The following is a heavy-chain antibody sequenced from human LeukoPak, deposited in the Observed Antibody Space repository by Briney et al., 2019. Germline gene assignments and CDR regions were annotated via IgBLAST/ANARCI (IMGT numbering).Heavy chain of an antibody. Sequence: GGSLRLSCAASGFTFSTYGMHWVRQAPGKGLEWVSSISSSSSYIYYADSVKGRFTISRDNAKNSLYLQMNSLRAEDTAVYYCARVGGIAAPGWGQGTLVTVSS. J-gene: IGHJ4*02. CDR2: ISSSSSYI. V-gene: IGHV3-21*01. D-gene: IGHD6-13*01. CDR3: ARVGGIAAPG. CDR1: GFTFSTYG.